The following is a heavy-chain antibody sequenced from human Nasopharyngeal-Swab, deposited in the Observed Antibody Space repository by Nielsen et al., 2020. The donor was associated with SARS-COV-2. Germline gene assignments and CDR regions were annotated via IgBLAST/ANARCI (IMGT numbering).Heavy chain of an antibody. Sequence: VRQAPGEGLEWVSSITSTGAYIYYGGSVKGRFTISRDNARKSLYLQMNSLRAEDTAVYYCARESGGWQPYFDSWGQGTLVTVSS. V-gene: IGHV3-21*01. CDR2: ITSTGAYI. D-gene: IGHD6-19*01. CDR3: ARESGGWQPYFDS. J-gene: IGHJ4*02.